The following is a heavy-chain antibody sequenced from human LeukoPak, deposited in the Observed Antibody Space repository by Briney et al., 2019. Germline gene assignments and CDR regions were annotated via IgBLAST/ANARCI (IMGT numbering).Heavy chain of an antibody. Sequence: GGSLRLSCAASGFTVSSNSMSWVRQAPGKGLEWVSIIYSGGNTYYADSVKGRFTISRDKSRDTLFLQMNSLRAEDTAVYYCARSVVTLYWYFDLWGRGTLVTVSS. D-gene: IGHD4-23*01. J-gene: IGHJ2*01. CDR3: ARSVVTLYWYFDL. CDR1: GFTVSSNS. CDR2: IYSGGNT. V-gene: IGHV3-53*01.